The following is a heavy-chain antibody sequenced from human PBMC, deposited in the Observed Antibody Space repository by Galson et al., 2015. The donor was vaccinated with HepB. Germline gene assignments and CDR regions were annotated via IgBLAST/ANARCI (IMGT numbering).Heavy chain of an antibody. V-gene: IGHV3-23*01. CDR2: ISSSGDSR. CDR3: AKVVTTGWGYFDF. D-gene: IGHD4-17*01. J-gene: IGHJ4*02. Sequence: SLRLSCASSGFAFGDYGMAWVRQAPGQGLQWVSFISSSGDSRYYTDSVKGRCTISRDQSNNTLYMELNSQTADDTAVYYCAKVVTTGWGYFDFWGQGTLVSVSS. CDR1: GFAFGDYG.